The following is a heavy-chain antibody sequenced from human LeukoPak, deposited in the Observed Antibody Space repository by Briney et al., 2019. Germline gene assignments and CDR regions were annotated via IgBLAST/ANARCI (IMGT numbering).Heavy chain of an antibody. D-gene: IGHD4-17*01. Sequence: GGSLRLSCAASGFSISDHYMDWVRQAPGKGLEWVGRVRNKSNGYTTDYGTSVKGRFTISRDDSKNSLYLQMNSLTGEDTAVYYCTRVRHGDYFDYWGQGALVSVSS. CDR1: GFSISDHY. J-gene: IGHJ4*02. CDR2: VRNKSNGYTT. V-gene: IGHV3-72*01. CDR3: TRVRHGDYFDY.